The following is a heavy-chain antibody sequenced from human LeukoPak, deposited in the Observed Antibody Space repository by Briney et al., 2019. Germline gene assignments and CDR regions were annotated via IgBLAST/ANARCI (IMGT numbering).Heavy chain of an antibody. Sequence: GSLRLSCAASGFTFSSYAMSWVRQAPGKGLEWVSAISGSGGSTYYADSVKGRFTISRDNSKNTLYLQMNSLRAEDTAVYYCAKVARYYDILTGYYEFAIWGQGTLVTVSS. CDR2: ISGSGGST. V-gene: IGHV3-23*01. CDR1: GFTFSSYA. D-gene: IGHD3-9*01. J-gene: IGHJ4*02. CDR3: AKVARYYDILTGYYEFAI.